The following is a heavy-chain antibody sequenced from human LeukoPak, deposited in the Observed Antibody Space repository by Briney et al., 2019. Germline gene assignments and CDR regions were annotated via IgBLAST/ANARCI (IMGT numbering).Heavy chain of an antibody. J-gene: IGHJ4*02. CDR1: GITLSNYG. D-gene: IGHD3-22*01. CDR3: AKRGVVIRVILVGFHKEAYYFDS. V-gene: IGHV3-23*01. Sequence: GGSLRLSCAVSGITLSNYGMSWVRQAPGKGLEWVAGISDSGGRTNYADSVRGRFTISRDNPKNTLYLQMNSLRAEDTAVYFCAKRGVVIRVILVGFHKEAYYFDSWGQGALVTVSS. CDR2: ISDSGGRT.